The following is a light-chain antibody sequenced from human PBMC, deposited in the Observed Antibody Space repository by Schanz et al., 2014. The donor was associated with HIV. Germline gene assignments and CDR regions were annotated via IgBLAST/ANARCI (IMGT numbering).Light chain of an antibody. CDR2: AVI. CDR1: RSDVGGYNY. CDR3: QSYDSSLRVVV. Sequence: QSALTQPASASGSPGQSVTIPCTGTRSDVGGYNYVSWYQQHPGKAPKLILYAVIERPSGVPDRFSGSKSGTSASLAISGLQAEDEAIYYCQSYDSSLRVVVFGGGTKVTVL. J-gene: IGLJ2*01. V-gene: IGLV2-8*01.